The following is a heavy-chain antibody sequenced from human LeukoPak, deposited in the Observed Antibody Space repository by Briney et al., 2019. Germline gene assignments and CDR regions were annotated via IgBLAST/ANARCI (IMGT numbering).Heavy chain of an antibody. V-gene: IGHV3-53*01. CDR3: ARTNTVYGDFDY. CDR1: GLTVTDNY. D-gene: IGHD5/OR15-5a*01. Sequence: GGSLRLSCAASGLTVTDNYFSWVRQAPGKGLEGVSVIFPNGRTYHADSVKGRFTISRDTSKNVLLLQMNSLRADDTALYHCARTNTVYGDFDYWGQGVLVTVSS. CDR2: IFPNGRT. J-gene: IGHJ4*02.